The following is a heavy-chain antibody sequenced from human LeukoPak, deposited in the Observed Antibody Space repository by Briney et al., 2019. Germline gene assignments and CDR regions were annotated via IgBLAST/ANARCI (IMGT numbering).Heavy chain of an antibody. J-gene: IGHJ6*04. Sequence: GGSLSLSCPASGFTFSDYYMSWIRQAPGKGLEWLSYISSSGSYTNYADSVKGRFTISRDNAKNSVYLQMNSLRAEDTAVYYCARDDYASRSYGMDVWGKGTTVTVSS. CDR1: GFTFSDYY. CDR3: ARDDYASRSYGMDV. D-gene: IGHD3-10*01. V-gene: IGHV3-11*06. CDR2: ISSSGSYT.